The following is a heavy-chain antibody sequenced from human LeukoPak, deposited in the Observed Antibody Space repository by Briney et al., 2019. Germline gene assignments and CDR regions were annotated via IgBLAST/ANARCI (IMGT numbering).Heavy chain of an antibody. CDR2: IWYDGSNK. J-gene: IGHJ4*02. Sequence: PGGSLRLSCAASGFTFSSYGMHWVRQAPGKGLEWVAVIWYDGSNKYYADSVKGRFTISRDNSKNTLYLQMNSLRAEDTAVYYCARDPPNWAGEWGDYWGQGTLVTVSS. V-gene: IGHV3-33*08. CDR3: ARDPPNWAGEWGDY. D-gene: IGHD7-27*01. CDR1: GFTFSSYG.